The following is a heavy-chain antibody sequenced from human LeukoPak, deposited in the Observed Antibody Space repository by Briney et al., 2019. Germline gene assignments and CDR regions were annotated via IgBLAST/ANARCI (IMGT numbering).Heavy chain of an antibody. CDR2: SNPGTGYT. V-gene: IGHV1-3*02. Sequence: GASVKVSCKASGYTFTNYAMHWVRQAPGQRLEWMGWSNPGTGYTKYSEDFQGRVTMTEDTSTDTAYMELSSLRSEDTAVYYCATKSRGSYGEPHAFDIWGQGTMVTISS. CDR1: GYTFTNYA. J-gene: IGHJ3*02. D-gene: IGHD1-26*01. CDR3: ATKSRGSYGEPHAFDI.